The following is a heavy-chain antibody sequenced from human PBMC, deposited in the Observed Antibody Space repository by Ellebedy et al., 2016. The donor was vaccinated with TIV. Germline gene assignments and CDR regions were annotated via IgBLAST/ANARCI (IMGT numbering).Heavy chain of an antibody. D-gene: IGHD6-13*01. Sequence: SVKVSXXASGGTFSSYAISWVRQAPGQGLEWMGGIIPIFGTANYAQKFQGRVTITADESTSTAYMELSSLRSEDTAVYYCATQYSSSLAGRVEVDYWGQGTLVTVSS. V-gene: IGHV1-69*13. CDR2: IIPIFGTA. CDR3: ATQYSSSLAGRVEVDY. CDR1: GGTFSSYA. J-gene: IGHJ4*02.